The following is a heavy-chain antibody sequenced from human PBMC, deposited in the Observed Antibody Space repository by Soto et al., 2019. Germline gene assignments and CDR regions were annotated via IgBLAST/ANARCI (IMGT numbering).Heavy chain of an antibody. CDR1: AFTFSSYS. D-gene: IGHD3-3*01. V-gene: IGHV3-48*02. Sequence: TGGSLRLSCGASAFTFSSYSMNWVRQAPGKGLEWVSYISSSSSTIYYADSVKGRFTISRDNAKNSLYLQMNSLRDEDTAVYYCARNYDFWSGYYGMDVWGQGTTVTVSS. CDR2: ISSSSSTI. CDR3: ARNYDFWSGYYGMDV. J-gene: IGHJ6*02.